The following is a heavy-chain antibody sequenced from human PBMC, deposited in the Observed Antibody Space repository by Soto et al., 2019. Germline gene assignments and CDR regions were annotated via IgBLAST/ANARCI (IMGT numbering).Heavy chain of an antibody. J-gene: IGHJ6*02. D-gene: IGHD2-8*01. Sequence: GGSLRLSCVASGFTFSPYGMHWVRQAPGKGLEWVAVMSYDGSHEYYADSVKGRFTISRDNSKTILYLQMNSLRLEDTAVYYCAKGSVLRVVEAPLAILGGVDVWGQGAMVTVSS. CDR1: GFTFSPYG. V-gene: IGHV3-33*06. CDR3: AKGSVLRVVEAPLAILGGVDV. CDR2: MSYDGSHE.